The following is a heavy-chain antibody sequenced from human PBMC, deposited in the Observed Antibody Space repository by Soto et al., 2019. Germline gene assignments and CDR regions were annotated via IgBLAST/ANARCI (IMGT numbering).Heavy chain of an antibody. Sequence: GGSLRLSCAASGFTFSSYMMTWVRQAPGKGLEWVSSISGSTDNTYYADSVKGRFTISRDNSKNTLYLQMSSLRAEDTAVYYCARDSSAWPTWGQGALVTVSS. J-gene: IGHJ5*02. D-gene: IGHD6-19*01. CDR2: ISGSTDNT. CDR1: GFTFSSYM. CDR3: ARDSSAWPT. V-gene: IGHV3-23*01.